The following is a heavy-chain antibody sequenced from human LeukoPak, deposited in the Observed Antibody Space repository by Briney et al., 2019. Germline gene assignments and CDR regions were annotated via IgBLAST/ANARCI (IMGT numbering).Heavy chain of an antibody. CDR3: AKGGSSSWFHDY. D-gene: IGHD6-13*01. CDR2: ISYDGSNK. J-gene: IGHJ4*02. CDR1: GFTFSSYV. Sequence: PGGSLRLSCAASGFTFSSYVMHWVRQAPGKGLEWVAVISYDGSNKYYADSVKGRFTISRDNSKNTLYLQMNSLRAEDTAVYYCAKGGSSSWFHDYWGQGTLVTVSS. V-gene: IGHV3-30*18.